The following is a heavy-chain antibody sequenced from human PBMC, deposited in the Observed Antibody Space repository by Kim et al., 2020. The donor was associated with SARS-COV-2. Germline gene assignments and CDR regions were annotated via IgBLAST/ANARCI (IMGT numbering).Heavy chain of an antibody. D-gene: IGHD3-10*01. J-gene: IGHJ4*02. Sequence: GGSLRLSCAASGFRFSNAWMSWVRQAPGKGLEWIGQINRKSDGETTDYAAPVQGRITISRDDSQNTLYLQMNSLKSEDTGVYYCTIDEAGSVWFVESHRGHWGQGTLVTVSS. CDR2: INRKSDGETT. CDR1: GFRFSNAW. CDR3: TIDEAGSVWFVESHRGH. V-gene: IGHV3-15*01.